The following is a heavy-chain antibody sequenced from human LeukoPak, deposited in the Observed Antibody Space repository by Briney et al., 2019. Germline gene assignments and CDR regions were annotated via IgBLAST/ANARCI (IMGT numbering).Heavy chain of an antibody. J-gene: IGHJ4*02. Sequence: PGGSLRLSCAASGFTFSDYYMSWIRHAPGKGLEWVSYISSSGSTIYYADSVKGRFTISRDNAKSSLYLQMNSLRAEDTAVYYCARARVRYSSSFDYWGQGTLVTVSS. CDR3: ARARVRYSSSFDY. V-gene: IGHV3-11*01. CDR1: GFTFSDYY. D-gene: IGHD6-6*01. CDR2: ISSSGSTI.